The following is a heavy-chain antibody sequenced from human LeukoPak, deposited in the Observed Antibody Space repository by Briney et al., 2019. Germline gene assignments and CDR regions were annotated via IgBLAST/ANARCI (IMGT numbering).Heavy chain of an antibody. V-gene: IGHV3-30*02. Sequence: GGSLRLSCAASGFTFTSYGMHWVRQAPGKGLEWVAFIRDDGSNTYYADSVKGRFTISRDNSKNTLYLQMNSLRAEDTAVEYCAKDPEAVGLFGEVSTAYWGQGTLVTVSS. D-gene: IGHD3-10*02. CDR1: GFTFTSYG. J-gene: IGHJ4*02. CDR3: AKDPEAVGLFGEVSTAY. CDR2: IRDDGSNT.